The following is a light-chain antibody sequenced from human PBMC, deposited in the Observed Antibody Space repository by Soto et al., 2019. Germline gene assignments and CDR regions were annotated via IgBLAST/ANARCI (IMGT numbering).Light chain of an antibody. CDR1: QRISTY. V-gene: IGKV1-39*01. Sequence: DIQMTQSPSTLSAGVGDRGTITCRASQRISTYLNWYQQKPVKAPTLLIYAASSLQSGLPSRFSGGGSGTDFTLTINTLQPEDFATYFCQQCYSSPRTFGQGTKVEIK. CDR3: QQCYSSPRT. CDR2: AAS. J-gene: IGKJ1*01.